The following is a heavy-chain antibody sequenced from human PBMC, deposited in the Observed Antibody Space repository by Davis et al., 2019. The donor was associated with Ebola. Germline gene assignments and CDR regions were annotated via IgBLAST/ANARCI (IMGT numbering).Heavy chain of an antibody. D-gene: IGHD2-21*02. V-gene: IGHV3-23*01. Sequence: GESLKISCAASGFTFSNYAMSWVRQAPGKGLEWVSAISGSGGSRHHADAVKGRFTISRDISKNTVYLQMNSLRAEDTAVYYCARDRVGSGGDSDAFDVWGQGTMVTVSS. CDR2: ISGSGGSR. CDR3: ARDRVGSGGDSDAFDV. CDR1: GFTFSNYA. J-gene: IGHJ3*01.